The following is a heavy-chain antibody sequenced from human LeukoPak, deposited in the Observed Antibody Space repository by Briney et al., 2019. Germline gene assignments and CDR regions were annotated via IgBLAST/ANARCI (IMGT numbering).Heavy chain of an antibody. CDR2: IYHGGST. D-gene: IGHD5-18*01. CDR1: GGSISSSNW. CDR3: ARVRGYGRDYYYYYMDV. V-gene: IGHV4-4*02. J-gene: IGHJ6*03. Sequence: SETLSLTCAVSGGSISSSNWWSWVRQPPGKGLEWIGEIYHGGSTNYNPSLKSRVTISVDKSKNQFSLKLSSVTAADTAVYYCARVRGYGRDYYYYYMDVWGKGTTVTVSS.